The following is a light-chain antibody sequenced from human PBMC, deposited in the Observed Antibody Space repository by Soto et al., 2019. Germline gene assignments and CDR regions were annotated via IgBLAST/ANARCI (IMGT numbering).Light chain of an antibody. CDR3: SSYTSSSTLGYV. J-gene: IGLJ1*01. CDR1: SSDVGGYNY. CDR2: EVS. Sequence: QSALTQPASVSGSPGQSITISCNGTSSDVGGYNYVSWYQQHPGKAPKLMIYEVSNRPSGVSNRFSGSKSGNTASLTISGLQAEDEADYYCSSYTSSSTLGYVFGTGTKLTVL. V-gene: IGLV2-14*01.